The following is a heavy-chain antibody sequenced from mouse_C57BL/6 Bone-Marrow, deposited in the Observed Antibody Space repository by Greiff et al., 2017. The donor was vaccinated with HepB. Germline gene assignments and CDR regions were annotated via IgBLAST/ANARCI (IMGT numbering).Heavy chain of an antibody. D-gene: IGHD2-12*01. CDR1: GYSITSGYY. CDR2: ISYDGSN. CDR3: ARAPDDCWFAY. J-gene: IGHJ3*01. Sequence: EVKLMESGPGLVKPSQSLSLTCSVTGYSITSGYYWNWIRQFPGNKLEWMGYISYDGSNNYNPSLKNRISITRDTSKNQFFLKLNSVTTEDTATYYCARAPDDCWFAYWGQGTLVTVSA. V-gene: IGHV3-6*01.